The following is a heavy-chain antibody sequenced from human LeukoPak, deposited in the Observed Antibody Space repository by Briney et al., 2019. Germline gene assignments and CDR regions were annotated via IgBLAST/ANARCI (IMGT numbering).Heavy chain of an antibody. CDR2: IRYDGSNK. J-gene: IGHJ3*02. CDR1: GFTFSSYG. Sequence: QSGGSLRLSCAASGFTFSSYGMHWVRQAPGKGLEWVAFIRYDGSNKYYADSVKGRFTISRDNSKNTLYLQMNSLRAEDTAVYYCAKDGIYCSSTSCFVHDAFDIWGQGTMVTVSS. D-gene: IGHD2-2*01. V-gene: IGHV3-30*02. CDR3: AKDGIYCSSTSCFVHDAFDI.